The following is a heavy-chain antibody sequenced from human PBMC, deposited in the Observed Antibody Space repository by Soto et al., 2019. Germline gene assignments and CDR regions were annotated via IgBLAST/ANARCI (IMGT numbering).Heavy chain of an antibody. CDR1: GGSFSGYY. CDR3: ARNRDDYGAQNWFDP. D-gene: IGHD4-17*01. J-gene: IGHJ5*02. V-gene: IGHV4-34*01. Sequence: TLSLTCAVYGGSFSGYYWSWIRQPPGKGLEWIGEINHSGSTNYNPSLKSRVTISVDTSKNQFSLKLSSVTAADTAVYYCARNRDDYGAQNWFDPWGQGTLVTVSS. CDR2: INHSGST.